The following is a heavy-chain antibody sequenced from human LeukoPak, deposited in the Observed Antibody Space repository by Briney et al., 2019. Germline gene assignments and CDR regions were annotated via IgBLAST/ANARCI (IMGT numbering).Heavy chain of an antibody. V-gene: IGHV3-30-3*01. CDR3: ARDLAAADTTFGY. CDR2: ISYDGSNK. CDR1: GFTFSSYA. Sequence: GGSLRLSCAASGFTFSSYAMHWVRQAPGKGLEWVAVISYDGSNKYYADSVKGRFTISRDNSKNTLYLQMNSLRAEDTAVYYCARDLAAADTTFGYWGQGTLVTVSS. J-gene: IGHJ4*02. D-gene: IGHD6-13*01.